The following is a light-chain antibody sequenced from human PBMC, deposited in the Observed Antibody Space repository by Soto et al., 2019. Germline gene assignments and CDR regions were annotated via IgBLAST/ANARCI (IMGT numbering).Light chain of an antibody. V-gene: IGLV2-14*01. J-gene: IGLJ1*01. CDR3: SSYTSSSTLYV. CDR1: SSDVGGYTY. Sequence: QSVLTQPASVSGSPRQSITISCTGASSDVGGYTYVSWYQQQPGKAPKPMIYEVNNRPSGVSNRFSGSKSGNTASLTISGLQAEDEADYYCSSYTSSSTLYVFGTGTKVTVL. CDR2: EVN.